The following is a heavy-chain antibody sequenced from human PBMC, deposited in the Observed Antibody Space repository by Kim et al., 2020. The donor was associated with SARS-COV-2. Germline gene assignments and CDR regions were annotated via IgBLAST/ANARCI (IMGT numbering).Heavy chain of an antibody. CDR1: GFTFSTYG. CDR2: VWYDGKKK. Sequence: GGSLRLSCAASGFTFSTYGMHWVRQAPGKGLEWVAVVWYDGKKKYYADSVKGRFTISRDNSKNTVYLQMSSLRAEDTAVYYCARDGGATVIGASYYYMDV. D-gene: IGHD4-4*01. V-gene: IGHV3-33*01. CDR3: ARDGGATVIGASYYYMDV. J-gene: IGHJ6*03.